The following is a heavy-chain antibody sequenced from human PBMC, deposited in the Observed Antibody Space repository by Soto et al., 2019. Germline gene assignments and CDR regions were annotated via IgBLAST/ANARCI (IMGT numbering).Heavy chain of an antibody. V-gene: IGHV3-64*01. D-gene: IGHD3-16*02. Sequence: GGSLRLSCAASGFTFSSYAMHWVRQAPGKGLEYVSAISSNGGSTYYANSVKGRFTISRDNSKNTLYLQMGSLRAEDMAVYYCARRVSWGIHLGELSPFDYWGQGTLVTVSS. J-gene: IGHJ4*02. CDR1: GFTFSSYA. CDR2: ISSNGGST. CDR3: ARRVSWGIHLGELSPFDY.